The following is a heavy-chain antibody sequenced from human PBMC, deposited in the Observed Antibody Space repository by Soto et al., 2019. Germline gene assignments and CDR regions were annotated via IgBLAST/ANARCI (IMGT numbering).Heavy chain of an antibody. CDR3: AKATLLGYCSGGSCYSINDAFDI. CDR2: ISWNSGSI. Sequence: EVQLVESGGGLVQPGRSLRLSCAASGFTFDDYAMHWVRQAPGKGLEWVSGISWNSGSIGYADSVKGRFTISRDNAKNSLYLQMNSLRAEDTALYYCAKATLLGYCSGGSCYSINDAFDIWGQGTMVTVSS. J-gene: IGHJ3*02. D-gene: IGHD2-15*01. V-gene: IGHV3-9*01. CDR1: GFTFDDYA.